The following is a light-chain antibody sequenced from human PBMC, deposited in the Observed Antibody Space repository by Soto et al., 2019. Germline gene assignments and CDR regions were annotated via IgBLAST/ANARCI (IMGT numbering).Light chain of an antibody. CDR2: GAS. J-gene: IGKJ5*01. CDR1: QSVSSSY. Sequence: EIVLTQSPGTLSLSPGERATLSCRASQSVSSSYLAWYQQKPGQAPRLLIYGASSRATGIPDRFSGSGSGTDFTLTSSRLEPEDFGVYYCQQYGSSPGITFGQGTRLEIK. V-gene: IGKV3-20*01. CDR3: QQYGSSPGIT.